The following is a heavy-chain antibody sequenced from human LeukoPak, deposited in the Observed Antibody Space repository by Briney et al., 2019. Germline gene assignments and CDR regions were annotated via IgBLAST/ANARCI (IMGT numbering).Heavy chain of an antibody. CDR1: GGTFSSYA. D-gene: IGHD5-24*01. Sequence: ASVTVSCKASGGTFSSYAISWVRQAPGQGLEWMGGIIPIFGTANYAQKFQGRVTITADESTSTAYMELSSLRSEDTAVYYCARIRDGYNSYFFYGMDVWGQGTTVTVSS. CDR3: ARIRDGYNSYFFYGMDV. V-gene: IGHV1-69*13. CDR2: IIPIFGTA. J-gene: IGHJ6*02.